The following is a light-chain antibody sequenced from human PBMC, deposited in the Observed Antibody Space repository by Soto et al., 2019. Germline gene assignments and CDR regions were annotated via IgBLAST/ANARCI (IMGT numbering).Light chain of an antibody. CDR2: DAS. CDR3: QQYGDSPVT. J-gene: IGKJ1*01. V-gene: IGKV3-20*01. CDR1: QSVSSY. Sequence: EIVMTQSPGTLSLSPGERATLSCTASQSVSSYLAWYQQKPGQAPRLLIPDASDRATGIPDRFSGSGSGTDFTLTITRLVPEDFAVYYCQQYGDSPVTFCQGTKVEIK.